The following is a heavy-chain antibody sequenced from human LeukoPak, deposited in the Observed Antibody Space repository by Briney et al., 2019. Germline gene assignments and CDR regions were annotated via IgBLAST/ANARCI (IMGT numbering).Heavy chain of an antibody. CDR2: ISYGGSNA. D-gene: IGHD6-19*01. V-gene: IGHV3-30*04. CDR1: GFAFSSVA. Sequence: PGGSLRLSCSASGFAFSSVAMHWVRQAPGRGLEWLAVISYGGSNADHAESVRGRFTISRDNSKNTLFLQMNSLRPEDTAVYYCARDLVYSSGWFAGELDHWGMGTPVIVSS. CDR3: ARDLVYSSGWFAGELDH. J-gene: IGHJ4*02.